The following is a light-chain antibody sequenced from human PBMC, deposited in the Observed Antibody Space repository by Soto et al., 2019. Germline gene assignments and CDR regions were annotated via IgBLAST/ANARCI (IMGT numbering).Light chain of an antibody. CDR2: DAS. V-gene: IGKV1-5*01. CDR1: QSISSW. CDR3: QHYNSISGLT. Sequence: DIQMTQSPSTLSASVGDRVTITCRASQSISSWLAWYQQKPGKAPKLLIYDASSLESGVPSRFSGSGSGTEFTLTLSSLQPDDFATYYCQHYNSISGLTFGGGTKVEIK. J-gene: IGKJ4*01.